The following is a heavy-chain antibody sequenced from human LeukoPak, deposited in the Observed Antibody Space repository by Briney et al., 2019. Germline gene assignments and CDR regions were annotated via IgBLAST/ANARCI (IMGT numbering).Heavy chain of an antibody. D-gene: IGHD6-6*01. Sequence: SETLSLTCTVSGGSISSYYWSWIRQPPGKGLEWIGYIYYSGSTYYNPSLKSRVTISVDTSKNQFSLKLSSVTAADTAVYYCATDNRPTYSSSNGKGYWGQGTLVTVSS. CDR1: GGSISSYY. CDR2: IYYSGST. V-gene: IGHV4-59*12. J-gene: IGHJ4*02. CDR3: ATDNRPTYSSSNGKGY.